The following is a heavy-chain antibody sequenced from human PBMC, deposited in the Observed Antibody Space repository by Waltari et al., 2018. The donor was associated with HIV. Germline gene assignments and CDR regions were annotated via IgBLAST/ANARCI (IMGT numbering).Heavy chain of an antibody. CDR2: ISSSSSYT. V-gene: IGHV3-11*05. Sequence: QVQLVESGGGLVKPGGSLRLSCAASGFTFSDYYMSWIRQAPGKGLEWVSYISSSSSYTNYADSVKGRFTISRDNAKNSLYLQMNSLRAEDTAVYYCARDRRDQLLLEWFDPWGQGTLVTVSS. CDR3: ARDRRDQLLLEWFDP. CDR1: GFTFSDYY. J-gene: IGHJ5*02. D-gene: IGHD2-2*01.